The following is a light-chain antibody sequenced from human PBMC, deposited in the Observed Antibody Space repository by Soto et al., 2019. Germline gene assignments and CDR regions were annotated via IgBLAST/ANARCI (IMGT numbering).Light chain of an antibody. CDR3: QSCDSRRT. Sequence: EIVMTQSPATLSVSPGERATLSCRASQSVYNNLAWYQQKPGQAPRLLIHGASIRARGIPVRFSGSWSGTQFTLAISSLQSDDSAVYYCQSCDSRRTFYKAPKVEIK. V-gene: IGKV3D-15*01. J-gene: IGKJ1*01. CDR1: QSVYNN. CDR2: GAS.